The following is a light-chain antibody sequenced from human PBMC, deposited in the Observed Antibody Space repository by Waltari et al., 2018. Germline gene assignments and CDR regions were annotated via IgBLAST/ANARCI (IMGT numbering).Light chain of an antibody. Sequence: QSALTQPRSVSGSPGQSVTISCTGTSSDVGGYNHVSWYQQHPGKAPKLMIYDVIKRPSGVPDRFVGTKSGITASLTISGLQAEDAADYYCCSFAGTYTWVFGGGTKLTVL. J-gene: IGLJ3*02. CDR2: DVI. CDR1: SSDVGGYNH. CDR3: CSFAGTYTWV. V-gene: IGLV2-11*01.